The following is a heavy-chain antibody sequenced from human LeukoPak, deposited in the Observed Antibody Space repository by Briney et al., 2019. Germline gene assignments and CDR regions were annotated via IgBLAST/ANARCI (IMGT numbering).Heavy chain of an antibody. V-gene: IGHV4-34*01. CDR1: GGSFSGYY. CDR2: INHSGST. J-gene: IGHJ4*02. D-gene: IGHD3-3*01. Sequence: SETLSLTCAVYGGSFSGYYWSWIRQPPGKGLEWIGEINHSGSTNYNPSLKSRVTISVDTSKNQFSLKLSSVTAADTAVYYCAGKVGYYDFWSGYYNPYYFDYWGQGTLVTVSS. CDR3: AGKVGYYDFWSGYYNPYYFDY.